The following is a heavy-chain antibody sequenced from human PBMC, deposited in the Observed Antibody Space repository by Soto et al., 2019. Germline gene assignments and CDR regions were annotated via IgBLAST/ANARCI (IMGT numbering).Heavy chain of an antibody. V-gene: IGHV4-59*08. Sequence: PSETLSLTCTVSGGSISSYYWSWIRQHPGKGLEWIGYIYYSGSTYYNPSLKSRVTISVDTSKNQFSLKLTSMTAADTAVYYCARQKAMGATLFDSWGQGALVTVSS. J-gene: IGHJ4*02. CDR1: GGSISSYY. CDR3: ARQKAMGATLFDS. CDR2: IYYSGST. D-gene: IGHD1-26*01.